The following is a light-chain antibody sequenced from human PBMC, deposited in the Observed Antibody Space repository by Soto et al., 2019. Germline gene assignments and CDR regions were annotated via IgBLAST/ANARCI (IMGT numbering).Light chain of an antibody. CDR3: QHYNSYSEA. V-gene: IGKV3-15*01. CDR1: QSVSSN. CDR2: GAS. Sequence: VMRQSPATLSVSPGKRATLSCRASQSVSSNLAWYQQKPGQAPRLLIYGASTRASGIPARFSGSGSGTEFTLTISSLQPDDVATYYCQHYNSYSEAFGQGTKVDIK. J-gene: IGKJ1*01.